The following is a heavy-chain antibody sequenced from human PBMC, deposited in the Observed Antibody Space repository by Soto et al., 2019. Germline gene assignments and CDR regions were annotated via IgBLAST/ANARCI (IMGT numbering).Heavy chain of an antibody. CDR1: GFTLSDYY. J-gene: IGHJ5*02. V-gene: IGHV3-11*06. D-gene: IGHD1-26*01. CDR2: ISSSSSYT. Sequence: QVQLVESGGGLVKPGGSLRLSCAASGFTLSDYYMSWIRQAPGKGLEWVSYISSSSSYTNYADSVKGRFTISRDNAKNSLYLQMNSLRAEDTAVYYCARDGWELQGWFDPWGQGTLVTVSS. CDR3: ARDGWELQGWFDP.